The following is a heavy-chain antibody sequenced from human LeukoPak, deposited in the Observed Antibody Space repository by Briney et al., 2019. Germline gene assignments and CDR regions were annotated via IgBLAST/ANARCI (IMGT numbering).Heavy chain of an antibody. D-gene: IGHD3-22*01. CDR2: INPNSGGT. V-gene: IGHV1-2*02. J-gene: IGHJ4*02. CDR1: GGTFISYA. Sequence: GSSVKVSCKASGGTFISYAISWARQAPGQGLEWMGWINPNSGGTNYAQKFQGRVTMTRDTSISTAYMELSRLRSDDTAVYYCARDRDYYDSSGYYYYDYWGQGTLVTVSS. CDR3: ARDRDYYDSSGYYYYDY.